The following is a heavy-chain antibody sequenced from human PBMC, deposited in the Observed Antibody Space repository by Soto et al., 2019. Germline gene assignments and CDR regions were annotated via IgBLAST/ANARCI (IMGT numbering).Heavy chain of an antibody. CDR1: GFTFSSYA. V-gene: IGHV3-23*01. J-gene: IGHJ6*03. CDR2: ISGSGGST. Sequence: GGSLRLSCAASGFTFSSYAMSWVRQAPGKGLEWVSAISGSGGSTYYADSVKGRFTISRDNSKNTLYLQMNSLRAEDTAVYYCAKGSSMGAVYYYYYMDVWGKGTTVTVSS. CDR3: AKGSSMGAVYYYYYMDV. D-gene: IGHD1-26*01.